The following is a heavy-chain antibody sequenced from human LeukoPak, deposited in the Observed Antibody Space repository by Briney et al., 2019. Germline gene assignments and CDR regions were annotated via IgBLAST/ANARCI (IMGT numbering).Heavy chain of an antibody. CDR3: ARDPRSYSSGWYGSFDY. Sequence: GGSLGLSCAASGFTFSSYAMHWVRQAPGKGLEWVAVISYDGSNKYYADSVKGRFTISRDNSKNTLYLQMNSLRAEDTAVYYCARDPRSYSSGWYGSFDYWGQGTLVTVSS. CDR2: ISYDGSNK. J-gene: IGHJ4*02. D-gene: IGHD6-19*01. V-gene: IGHV3-30*04. CDR1: GFTFSSYA.